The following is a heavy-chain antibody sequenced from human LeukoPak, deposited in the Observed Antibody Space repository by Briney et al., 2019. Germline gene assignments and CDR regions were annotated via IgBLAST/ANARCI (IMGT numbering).Heavy chain of an antibody. J-gene: IGHJ4*02. V-gene: IGHV1-2*02. D-gene: IGHD2-2*01. CDR2: INPSSGGT. CDR3: ARDVGEYCSSVSCYASDY. Sequence: ASVKVSCKASGYTFTSYGISWVRQAPGQGLEWMGWINPSSGGTNYAQKFQGSVTMTRDTSISTAYMELSRLRSDDTAIYYCARDVGEYCSSVSCYASDYWGQGTLVTVSS. CDR1: GYTFTSYG.